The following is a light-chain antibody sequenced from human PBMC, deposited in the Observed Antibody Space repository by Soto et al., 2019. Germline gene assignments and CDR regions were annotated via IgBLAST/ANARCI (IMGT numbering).Light chain of an antibody. V-gene: IGLV2-14*02. Sequence: QSALTQPASVSGSPGQSITIPCSGTSSDVGSYNVVSWYQQHPGKAPKLVIYDVSNRPSGVSPRFSGAKSGNTASLTMAGLQAEDEADYYCSSYTRRSTYVFGTGTRSPS. J-gene: IGLJ1*01. CDR3: SSYTRRSTYV. CDR2: DVS. CDR1: SSDVGSYNV.